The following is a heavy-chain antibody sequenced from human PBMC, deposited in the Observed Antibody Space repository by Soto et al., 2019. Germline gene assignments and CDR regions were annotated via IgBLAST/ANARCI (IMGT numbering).Heavy chain of an antibody. CDR2: IYYSGST. Sequence: SETLSLTCTVSGGSISSYYWSWIRQPPGKGLEWIGYIYYSGSTNYNPSLKSRVTISVDTSKNQFSLKLSSVTAADTAVYYCARSYSNNYYYYYYMDVWGKGTTVTVSS. J-gene: IGHJ6*03. CDR1: GGSISSYY. CDR3: ARSYSNNYYYYYYMDV. D-gene: IGHD4-4*01. V-gene: IGHV4-59*01.